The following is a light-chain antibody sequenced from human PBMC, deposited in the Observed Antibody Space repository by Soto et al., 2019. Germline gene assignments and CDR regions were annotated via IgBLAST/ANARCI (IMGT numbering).Light chain of an antibody. CDR1: QSVSSSF. CDR3: QLYSRSPRQIT. CDR2: GAS. Sequence: EIVCTHSPGTRSLSPEERATLSCRASQSVSSSFLAWYQQKPGQAPRLLIYGASRRAPGIPDTFSGSGSGTDFTLTISRLEPEDFAVYYCQLYSRSPRQITFGQGTRLAI. V-gene: IGKV3-20*01. J-gene: IGKJ5*01.